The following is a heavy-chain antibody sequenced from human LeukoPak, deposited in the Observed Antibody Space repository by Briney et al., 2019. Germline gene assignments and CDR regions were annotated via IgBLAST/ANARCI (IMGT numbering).Heavy chain of an antibody. D-gene: IGHD6-13*01. CDR1: GGTFSSYA. CDR2: IIPILGIA. Sequence: GASVKVSCKASGGTFSSYAISWVRQAPGQGLEWMGRIIPILGIANYAQKFQGRVTITADESTSTAYMELSSLRSEDTAVYYCARVVDRAAAGTNWGQGTLVTVSS. CDR3: ARVVDRAAAGTN. J-gene: IGHJ4*02. V-gene: IGHV1-69*04.